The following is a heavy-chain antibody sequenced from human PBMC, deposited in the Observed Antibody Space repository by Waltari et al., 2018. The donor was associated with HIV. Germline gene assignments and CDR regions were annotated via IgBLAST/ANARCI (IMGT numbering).Heavy chain of an antibody. Sequence: EVQLVESGGGLVQPGGSLRLSCAASGFTFSSYWMSWVRQAPGKGLEWVANIKQDGSEKYYVDSVKGRFTISRDNAKNSLYLQMNSLGAEDTAVYYCARRPPGSGSYPYYFDYWGQGTLVTVSS. V-gene: IGHV3-7*01. D-gene: IGHD3-10*01. CDR3: ARRPPGSGSYPYYFDY. CDR2: IKQDGSEK. CDR1: GFTFSSYW. J-gene: IGHJ4*02.